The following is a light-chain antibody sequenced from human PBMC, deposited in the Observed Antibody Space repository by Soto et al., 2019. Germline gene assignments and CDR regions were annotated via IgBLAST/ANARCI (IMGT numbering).Light chain of an antibody. CDR1: SSDVGGYNY. CDR2: EVS. V-gene: IGLV2-14*01. J-gene: IGLJ3*02. Sequence: QSVLTQPASVSGSPGQSITISCTGTSSDVGGYNYVSWYQQHPGKAPKLMIYEVSNRPSGVSNRFSGSKSGNTASLTISGLQAEDEADYYCSSYTTSSTHWVFGGWTKLTVL. CDR3: SSYTTSSTHWV.